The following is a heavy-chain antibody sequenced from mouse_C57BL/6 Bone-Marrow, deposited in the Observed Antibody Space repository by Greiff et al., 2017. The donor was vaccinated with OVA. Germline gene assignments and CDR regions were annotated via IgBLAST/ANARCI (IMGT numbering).Heavy chain of an antibody. D-gene: IGHD2-1*01. V-gene: IGHV1-82*01. CDR1: GYAFSSSW. CDR2: IYPGDGDT. Sequence: VQLQQSGPELVKPGASVKISCKASGYAFSSSWMNWVKQRPGKGLEWIGRIYPGDGDTNYNGKFKGKATLTADKSSSTAYMQLSSLTSEDSAVYFCARSIYYGNYVDFDYWGQGTTLTVSS. J-gene: IGHJ2*01. CDR3: ARSIYYGNYVDFDY.